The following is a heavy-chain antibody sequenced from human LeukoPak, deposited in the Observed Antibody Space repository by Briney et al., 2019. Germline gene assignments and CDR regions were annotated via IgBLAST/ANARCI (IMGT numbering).Heavy chain of an antibody. CDR3: ARERFTGSSWQLYYFDY. Sequence: GASVKVSCKASGYTFTGYYMHWVRQAPGQGLEWMGWINPNSGGTNYAQKFQGRVTMTRDTSISTAYMELSSLRSEDTALYYCARERFTGSSWQLYYFDYWGQGTLVTVSS. D-gene: IGHD6-13*01. J-gene: IGHJ4*02. V-gene: IGHV1-2*02. CDR1: GYTFTGYY. CDR2: INPNSGGT.